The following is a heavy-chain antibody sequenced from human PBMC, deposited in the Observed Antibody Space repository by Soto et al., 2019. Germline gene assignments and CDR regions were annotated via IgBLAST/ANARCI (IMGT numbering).Heavy chain of an antibody. CDR2: IYPGDSDT. CDR1: GYNFDTYW. Sequence: GESLKISCNGFGYNFDTYWIGWVRQRPGKGLEWMGIIYPGDSDTRYDPAFQGQVTISVDTSINTAYLQWSSLQASDTATYYCARSLPFFDWLLYGLYFDYWGQGTLVTVSS. V-gene: IGHV5-51*01. CDR3: ARSLPFFDWLLYGLYFDY. J-gene: IGHJ4*02. D-gene: IGHD3-9*01.